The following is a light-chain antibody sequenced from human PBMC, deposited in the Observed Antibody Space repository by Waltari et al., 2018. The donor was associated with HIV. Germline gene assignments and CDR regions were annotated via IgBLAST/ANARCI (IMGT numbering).Light chain of an antibody. CDR2: EDS. V-gene: IGLV3-10*01. CDR3: YSTDNSGHHRV. Sequence: SYELTQPPSVAVSPGQTARITFTGNALPKKYASWYPQKSGQAPVLVIYEDSKRPSGFPERFSGSSSGTTATLTISGAQVEDEADYYCYSTDNSGHHRVFGTGTKLTVL. J-gene: IGLJ2*01. CDR1: ALPKKY.